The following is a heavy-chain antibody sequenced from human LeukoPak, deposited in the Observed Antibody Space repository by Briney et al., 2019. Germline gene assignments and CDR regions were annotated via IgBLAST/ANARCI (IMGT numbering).Heavy chain of an antibody. CDR2: IHTSGST. J-gene: IGHJ6*03. V-gene: IGHV4-4*07. Sequence: PSETLSLTCTVSGGPVSSHYWSWIRQPAEKGLEWIGRIHTSGSTNYNPSLKSRVTMSVDTSKNQFSLKLSSVTAADTAMYYCARAQGDGYYYYMDVWGKGTTVTVSS. D-gene: IGHD2-21*02. CDR1: GGPVSSHY. CDR3: ARAQGDGYYYYMDV.